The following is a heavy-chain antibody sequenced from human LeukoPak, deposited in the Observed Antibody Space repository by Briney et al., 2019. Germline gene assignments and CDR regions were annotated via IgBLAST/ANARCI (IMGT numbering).Heavy chain of an antibody. V-gene: IGHV3-33*06. Sequence: GRSLRLSCAASGFTFSSYGMHWVRQAPGKGLEWVAVIWYDGSNKYYADFVKGRFTISRDNSKNTLCLQMNSLRAEDTAVYYCAKRDYSDSSTYSPLFDSWGQGTLVTVSS. CDR2: IWYDGSNK. CDR1: GFTFSSYG. J-gene: IGHJ4*02. CDR3: AKRDYSDSSTYSPLFDS. D-gene: IGHD2/OR15-2a*01.